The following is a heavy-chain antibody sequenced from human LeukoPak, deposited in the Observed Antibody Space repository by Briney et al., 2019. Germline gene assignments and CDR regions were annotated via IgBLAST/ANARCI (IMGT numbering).Heavy chain of an antibody. V-gene: IGHV4-34*01. Sequence: PSEALFLTCAVYGGPFSDYYWSWIRQTHGKGLEWIGEIGHSGGSHSNPSLTSRVTMSVDTAKKQFSLRLSSVTAADTGVYYCARVFLTYGRRQSGGRQRPNAFDIWGHGTMVTVSS. CDR2: IGHSGGS. CDR3: ARVFLTYGRRQSGGRQRPNAFDI. D-gene: IGHD2/OR15-2a*01. CDR1: GGPFSDYY. J-gene: IGHJ3*02.